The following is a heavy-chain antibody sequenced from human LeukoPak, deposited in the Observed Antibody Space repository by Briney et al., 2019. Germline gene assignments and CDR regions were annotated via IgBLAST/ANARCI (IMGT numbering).Heavy chain of an antibody. V-gene: IGHV1-69*06. CDR1: GGTFSSYA. CDR2: IIPIFGTA. Sequence: GASVKVSCKASGGTFSSYAISWVRQAPGQGLEWMGGIIPIFGTANYAQKFQGRVTITADKSTSTAYMELSSLRSEDTAVYYCAREDDYGGRYFDYWGQGTLVTVSS. D-gene: IGHD4-23*01. J-gene: IGHJ4*02. CDR3: AREDDYGGRYFDY.